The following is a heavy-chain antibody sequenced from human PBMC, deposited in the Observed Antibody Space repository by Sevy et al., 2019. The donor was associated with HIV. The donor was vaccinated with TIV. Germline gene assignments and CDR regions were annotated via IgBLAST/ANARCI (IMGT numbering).Heavy chain of an antibody. CDR1: GFIFSSYG. CDR3: AKDLSTGYDFRTSFDY. Sequence: GGSLRLSCAASGFIFSSYGMHWVRQAPGKGLEWVAIISYDGGTKYYAESVKGRFTISRDNSKNTLYLEMNSLRAEDTDVYYCAKDLSTGYDFRTSFDYWGQGTLVTVSS. D-gene: IGHD5-12*01. J-gene: IGHJ4*02. CDR2: ISYDGGTK. V-gene: IGHV3-30*18.